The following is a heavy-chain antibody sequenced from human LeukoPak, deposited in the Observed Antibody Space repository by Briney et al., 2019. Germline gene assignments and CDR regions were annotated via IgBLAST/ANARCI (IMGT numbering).Heavy chain of an antibody. Sequence: GGSLTLPCAASGFTFSSCAMIWLRQAPGKGREWVSTLSGTGYNTYYADSVKGRFTISRDNSENTLYPQMNSLRAEDTAVYYGAKDRRSGTYFLDRWGQGTLVTVSS. CDR1: GFTFSSCA. D-gene: IGHD1-26*01. CDR3: AKDRRSGTYFLDR. CDR2: LSGTGYNT. J-gene: IGHJ5*02. V-gene: IGHV3-23*01.